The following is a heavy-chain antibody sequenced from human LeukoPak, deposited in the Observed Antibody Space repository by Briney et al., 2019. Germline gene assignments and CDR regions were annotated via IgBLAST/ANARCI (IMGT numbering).Heavy chain of an antibody. D-gene: IGHD4-23*01. CDR3: TRLSGGNSDSYYYGLDV. V-gene: IGHV3-73*01. J-gene: IGHJ6*02. Sequence: GSLRLSCAASGFTFSGSAIHWVRQASGKGLEWVARIKTKAESYATAYVASVKGRFTISRDDSKNTAYLQMDSLKTEDTAMYYCTRLSGGNSDSYYYGLDVWGQGTTVTVSS. CDR2: IKTKAESYAT. CDR1: GFTFSGSA.